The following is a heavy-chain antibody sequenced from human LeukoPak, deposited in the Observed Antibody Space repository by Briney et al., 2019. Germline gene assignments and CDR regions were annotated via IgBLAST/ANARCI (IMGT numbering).Heavy chain of an antibody. Sequence: RASVKVSCKASGGTFSSYTISWVRQAPGQGLEWMGRIIPILGTANYAQKFQGRVTITADKSTSTAYMELSSLRSEDTAVYYCARLADNWNDDFDYWGQGTLVTVPS. D-gene: IGHD1-20*01. V-gene: IGHV1-69*08. J-gene: IGHJ4*02. CDR2: IIPILGTA. CDR3: ARLADNWNDDFDY. CDR1: GGTFSSYT.